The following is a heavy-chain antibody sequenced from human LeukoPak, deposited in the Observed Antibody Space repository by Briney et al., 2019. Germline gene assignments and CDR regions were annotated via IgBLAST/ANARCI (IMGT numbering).Heavy chain of an antibody. V-gene: IGHV3-30-3*01. CDR2: ISYDGSNK. J-gene: IGHJ4*02. CDR1: GFTFSSYA. Sequence: PGGSLRLSCAASGFTFSSYAMHWVRQAPGKGLEWVAVISYDGSNKYYADSVKGRFTISRDNSKNTLYLQMNSLRAEDTAVYYCAKERREWSSFDYWGQGTLVTVSS. CDR3: AKERREWSSFDY. D-gene: IGHD3-3*01.